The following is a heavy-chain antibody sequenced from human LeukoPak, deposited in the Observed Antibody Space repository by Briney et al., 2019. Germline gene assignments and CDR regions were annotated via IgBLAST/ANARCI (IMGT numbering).Heavy chain of an antibody. Sequence: GGSLRLSCAASGFTVITNDMTWVRQAPGKGLEWVSVLYSDGNTKYADSVQGRFTISRDNSKNTLYLEMNSLSPDVTAVYYCARGVEPLAANTLAYWGQGTLVTVSS. CDR3: ARGVEPLAANTLAY. D-gene: IGHD1-14*01. V-gene: IGHV3-53*01. CDR2: LYSDGNT. J-gene: IGHJ4*02. CDR1: GFTVITND.